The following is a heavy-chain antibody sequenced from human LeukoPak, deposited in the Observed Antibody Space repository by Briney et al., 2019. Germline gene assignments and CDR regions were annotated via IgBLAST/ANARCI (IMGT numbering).Heavy chain of an antibody. CDR2: INPNSGGT. CDR1: GYTFSGYY. D-gene: IGHD6-13*01. V-gene: IGHV1-2*02. CDR3: ARLFSSWYEEGRYYSYYGMDV. J-gene: IGHJ6*02. Sequence: ASVKVSCKASGYTFSGYYMHWVRQAPGQGLEWMGWINPNSGGTNYAQKFQGRVTMTRDKSISTAYMELSRLRSDDTAVYYCARLFSSWYEEGRYYSYYGMDVWGQGTTVTVSS.